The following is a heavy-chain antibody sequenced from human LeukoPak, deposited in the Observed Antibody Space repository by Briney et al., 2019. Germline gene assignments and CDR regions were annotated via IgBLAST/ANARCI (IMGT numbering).Heavy chain of an antibody. J-gene: IGHJ4*02. CDR2: IIPIFGTA. D-gene: IGHD5-18*01. CDR3: ASAAFFDSYGKFPFDY. V-gene: IGHV1-69*06. CDR1: GYTFTSYG. Sequence: SVKVSCKASGYTFTSYGISWVRQAPGQGLEWMGGIIPIFGTANYAQKFQGRVTITADKSTSTAYMELSSLRSEDTAVYYCASAAFFDSYGKFPFDYWGQGTLVTVSS.